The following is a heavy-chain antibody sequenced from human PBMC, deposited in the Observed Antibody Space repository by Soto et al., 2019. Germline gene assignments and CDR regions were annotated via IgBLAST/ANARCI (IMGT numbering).Heavy chain of an antibody. CDR2: INHSGST. CDR1: GGSFSGYY. V-gene: IGHV4-34*01. Sequence: PSETLSLTGAGYGGSFSGYYCSWIRQPPGKGLEWIGEINHSGSTNYNPSLKSRVTISVDTSKNQFSLKLSSVTAADTAVYYCAGGHGDPAGGKTGDYCGQGTLVPVSS. D-gene: IGHD2-15*01. CDR3: AGGHGDPAGGKTGDY. J-gene: IGHJ4*02.